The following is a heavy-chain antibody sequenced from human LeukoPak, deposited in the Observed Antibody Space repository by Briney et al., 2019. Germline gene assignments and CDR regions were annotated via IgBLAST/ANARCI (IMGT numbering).Heavy chain of an antibody. CDR3: AKDPFDSSQNWFDP. J-gene: IGHJ5*02. D-gene: IGHD2-21*01. CDR2: VSGGGGNT. CDR1: GFTFSSYA. Sequence: GETLRLSCAVSGFTFSSYAMSWVRHAPAQGLEWVSSVSGGGGNTYYADCVKGRCTITRDNAKNTLFLQMKSRRAEDTALYFCAKDPFDSSQNWFDPWRRGTVLSVSS. V-gene: IGHV3-23*01.